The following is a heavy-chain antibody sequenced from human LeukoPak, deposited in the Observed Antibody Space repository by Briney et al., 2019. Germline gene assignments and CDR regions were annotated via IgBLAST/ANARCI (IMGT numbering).Heavy chain of an antibody. CDR3: ANGWYSDY. J-gene: IGHJ4*02. CDR2: IYYSGST. V-gene: IGHV4-39*01. CDR1: GGSISSSSYY. D-gene: IGHD6-19*01. Sequence: SETLSLTCTVSGGSISSSSYYWGWIRQPPGKGLEWIGSIYYSGSTCYNPSLKSRVTISVDTSKNQFSLKLSSVTAADTAVYYCANGWYSDYWGQGTLVTVSS.